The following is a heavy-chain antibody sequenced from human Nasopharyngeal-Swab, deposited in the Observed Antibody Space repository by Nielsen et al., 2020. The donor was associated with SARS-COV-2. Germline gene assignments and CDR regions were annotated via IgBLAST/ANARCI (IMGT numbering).Heavy chain of an antibody. CDR1: GDSISRYY. J-gene: IGHJ4*02. CDR3: ARHGRYTTGYYYVFDY. Sequence: SETLSLTCSVSGDSISRYYWSWIRQPPGKGLEWIGSIYVSGSTNYSPSLKRRVTTSVDTTNNQVSLKLTHVTAADTAVYYFARHGRYTTGYYYVFDYWGQGTLVTVSS. D-gene: IGHD3-22*01. CDR2: IYVSGST. V-gene: IGHV4-59*08.